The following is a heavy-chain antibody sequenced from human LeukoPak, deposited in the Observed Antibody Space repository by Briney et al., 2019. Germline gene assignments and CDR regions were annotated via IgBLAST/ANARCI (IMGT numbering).Heavy chain of an antibody. V-gene: IGHV3-20*04. Sequence: GGSLRLSCAASGFTFDDYGMSWVRQAPGKGLEWVSGINWNGDSTHYADSVKGRFTISRDNAKNSLYLQMNSLRAEDTAVYYCAGSEGGYDIEYPFDYWGQGTLVTVSS. CDR1: GFTFDDYG. D-gene: IGHD3-9*01. CDR3: AGSEGGYDIEYPFDY. J-gene: IGHJ4*02. CDR2: INWNGDST.